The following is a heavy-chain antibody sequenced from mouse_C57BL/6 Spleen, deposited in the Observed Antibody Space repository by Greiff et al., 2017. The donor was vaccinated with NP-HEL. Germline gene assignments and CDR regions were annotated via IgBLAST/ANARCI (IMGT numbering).Heavy chain of an antibody. CDR3: ARWEDYYYGRNY. V-gene: IGHV1-81*01. Sequence: QVQLKESGAELARPGASVKLSCKASGYTFTSYGISWVKQRTGQGLEWIGEIYPRSGNTYYNEKFKGKATLTADKSSSTAYMELRSLTSEDSAVYFCARWEDYYYGRNYWGQGTTLTVSS. CDR1: GYTFTSYG. J-gene: IGHJ2*01. D-gene: IGHD1-1*01. CDR2: IYPRSGNT.